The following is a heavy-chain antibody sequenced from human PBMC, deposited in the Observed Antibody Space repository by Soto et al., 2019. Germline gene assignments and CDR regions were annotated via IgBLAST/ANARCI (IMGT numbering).Heavy chain of an antibody. J-gene: IGHJ4*02. D-gene: IGHD2-8*01. CDR3: ARKWFFDY. V-gene: IGHV4-34*01. CDR2: INHSGST. Sequence: XGTLSLTCAVYGGSFSGYYWSWIRQPPGKGLEWIGEINHSGSTNYNPSLKSRVTISVDTSKNQFSLKLSSMTAADTAVYYCARKWFFDYWGQGTLVTVYS. CDR1: GGSFSGYY.